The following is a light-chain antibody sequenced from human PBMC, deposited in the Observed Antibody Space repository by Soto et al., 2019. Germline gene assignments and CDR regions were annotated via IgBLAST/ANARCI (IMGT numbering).Light chain of an antibody. V-gene: IGKV3-20*01. CDR1: QRVSSSF. J-gene: IGKJ1*01. CDR2: GAS. CDR3: QQYGSSPPWT. Sequence: EIVLTQSPGTLSFSPGERATLSCRASQRVSSSFLAWYQQKPGQAPRLLIYGASIRATGIPDRFSGSGSGTDFTLTISRLEPEDFAVYYCQQYGSSPPWTFGQGTKVEIK.